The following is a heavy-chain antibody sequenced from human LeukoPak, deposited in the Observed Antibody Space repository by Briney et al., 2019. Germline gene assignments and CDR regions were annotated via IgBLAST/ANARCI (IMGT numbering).Heavy chain of an antibody. D-gene: IGHD5-18*01. CDR2: IIPIFGTA. CDR1: GGTFSSYA. CDR3: ARGYGFSPAMVKLFDY. V-gene: IGHV1-69*13. J-gene: IGHJ4*02. Sequence: ASVKVSCKASGGTFSSYAISWVRQAPGQGLEWMGGIIPIFGTANYAQKFQGRVTITADESTSTAYMELSSLRSEDTAVYYCARGYGFSPAMVKLFDYWGQGTLVTVSS.